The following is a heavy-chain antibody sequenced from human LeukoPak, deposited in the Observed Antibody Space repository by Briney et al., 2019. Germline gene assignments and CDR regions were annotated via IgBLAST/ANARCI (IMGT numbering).Heavy chain of an antibody. D-gene: IGHD4-17*01. Sequence: ASVTVSCKTSGYTFTGYYIYWVRQAPGQGLEWMGWINPNSDDTSYAQKFQGRVTMTRDTSVSTAYMELSRLSSDDTAVYYCARQDGDLGYWGQGTLVTVSS. CDR1: GYTFTGYY. V-gene: IGHV1-2*02. J-gene: IGHJ4*02. CDR2: INPNSDDT. CDR3: ARQDGDLGY.